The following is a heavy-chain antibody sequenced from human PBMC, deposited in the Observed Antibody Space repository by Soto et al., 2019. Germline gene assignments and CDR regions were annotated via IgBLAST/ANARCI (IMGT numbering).Heavy chain of an antibody. J-gene: IGHJ4*02. CDR1: GYTFTSYG. CDR3: ATRPYCSSTSCYHY. CDR2: ISAYNGNT. D-gene: IGHD2-2*01. Sequence: ASVKVSCKASGYTFTSYGISWVRQAPGQGLEWMGWISAYNGNTNYAQKLQGRVTMTTDTSTSTAYMELRSLRSDDTAVYYCATRPYCSSTSCYHYWGQGTLVTV. V-gene: IGHV1-18*01.